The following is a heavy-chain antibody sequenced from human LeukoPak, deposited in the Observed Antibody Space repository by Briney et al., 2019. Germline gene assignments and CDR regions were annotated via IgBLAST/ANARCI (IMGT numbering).Heavy chain of an antibody. Sequence: KSSQTLSLTCTVSGGSISSGGYYWSWIRQHPGKGLEWIGYIYYSGSTYYNPSLKSRVTISVDTSKNQFSLKLSSVTAADTAVYYCAPQTPYYYDSSGYYAPAFFYWGQGTLVTVSS. CDR1: GGSISSGGYY. J-gene: IGHJ4*02. D-gene: IGHD3-22*01. CDR3: APQTPYYYDSSGYYAPAFFY. CDR2: IYYSGST. V-gene: IGHV4-31*03.